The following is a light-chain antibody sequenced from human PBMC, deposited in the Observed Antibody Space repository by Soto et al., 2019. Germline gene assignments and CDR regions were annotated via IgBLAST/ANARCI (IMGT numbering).Light chain of an antibody. J-gene: IGKJ1*01. CDR3: QRYGRSQWT. CDR2: GSS. Sequence: ELVMTQSPATLSVSPGERATLSCRASQSVSSNLTWYQQKPGQAPRLLIYGSSTRAPGTPDRFSASGSGTDFTLTINTLEPEDFAVYFCQRYGRSQWTFGQGTKVDI. CDR1: QSVSSN. V-gene: IGKV3D-15*01.